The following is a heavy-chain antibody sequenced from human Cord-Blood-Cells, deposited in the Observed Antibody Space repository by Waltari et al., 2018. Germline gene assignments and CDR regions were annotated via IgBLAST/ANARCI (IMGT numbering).Heavy chain of an antibody. D-gene: IGHD6-6*01. CDR3: ARGEYSSSHIQH. CDR1: GFTVSRHY. Sequence: EVQLVESGGGLVQPGGSVRLHCAASGFTVSRHYMSWVRQAPGKGLEWVSVIYSGGSTYYADSVKGRFTISRDNSKNTLYLQMNSLRAEDTAVYYCARGEYSSSHIQHWGQGTLVTVSS. J-gene: IGHJ1*01. V-gene: IGHV3-66*01. CDR2: IYSGGST.